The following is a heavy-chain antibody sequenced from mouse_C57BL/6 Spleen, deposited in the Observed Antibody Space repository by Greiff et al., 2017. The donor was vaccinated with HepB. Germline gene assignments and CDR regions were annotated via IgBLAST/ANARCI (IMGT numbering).Heavy chain of an antibody. Sequence: VQLVESGPELVKPGASVKISCKASGYAFSSSWMNWVKQRPGKGLEWIGRIYPGDGDTNYNGKFKGKATLTADKSSSTAYMQLSSLTSEDSAVYFCARWTYYFDYWGQGTTLTVSS. J-gene: IGHJ2*01. CDR3: ARWTYYFDY. CDR2: IYPGDGDT. V-gene: IGHV1-82*01. CDR1: GYAFSSSW.